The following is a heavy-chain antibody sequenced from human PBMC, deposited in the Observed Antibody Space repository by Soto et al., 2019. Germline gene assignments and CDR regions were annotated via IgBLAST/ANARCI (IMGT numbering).Heavy chain of an antibody. CDR1: GGTFSSYA. Sequence: GASVKVSCKASGGTFSSYAISWVRQAPGQGLEWMGGIIPIFGTANYAQKFQGRVTITADKSTSTAYMELSSLRSEDTAVYYCARAGLLWFGERFRRRKQQRPPDSGTPLHYDYGMDVWGQGTTVTVPS. D-gene: IGHD3-10*01. CDR2: IIPIFGTA. CDR3: ARAGLLWFGERFRRRKQQRPPDSGTPLHYDYGMDV. J-gene: IGHJ6*02. V-gene: IGHV1-69*06.